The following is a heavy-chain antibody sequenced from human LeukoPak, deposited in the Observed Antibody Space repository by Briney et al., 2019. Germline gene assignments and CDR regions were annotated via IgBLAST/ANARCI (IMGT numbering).Heavy chain of an antibody. V-gene: IGHV1-46*01. D-gene: IGHD3-3*01. Sequence: PWASVKVSCKASGYTFTSYYMHWVRQAPGQGLEWMGIINPSGGSTSYAQKFQGRVTMTRDTSTSTVYMELSSLRSEDTAVYYCARDTSYYDFWSGYYPAPFDYWGQGTLVTVSS. CDR2: INPSGGST. CDR1: GYTFTSYY. J-gene: IGHJ4*02. CDR3: ARDTSYYDFWSGYYPAPFDY.